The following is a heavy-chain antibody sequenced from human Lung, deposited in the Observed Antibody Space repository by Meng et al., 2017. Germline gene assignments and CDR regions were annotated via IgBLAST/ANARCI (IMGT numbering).Heavy chain of an antibody. CDR2: INHSGST. V-gene: IGHV4-34*01. CDR1: GVSFSAYC. D-gene: IGHD4-11*01. CDR3: ARGLTTMAHDFDS. Sequence: VQLSQSGAGLLKPWDTVSPPCVVSGVSFSAYCWSWFRQPQGKGLGCSGEINHSGSTNYNPALASRANISVDTSQNNLSLKLSSVTTAVMAVYYWARGLTTMAHDFDSWGQGTLVTVSS. J-gene: IGHJ4*02.